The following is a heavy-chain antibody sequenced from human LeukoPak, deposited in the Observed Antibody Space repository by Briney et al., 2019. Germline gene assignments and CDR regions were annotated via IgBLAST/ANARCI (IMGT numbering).Heavy chain of an antibody. Sequence: GGSLRLSCAASGFTVSSNYMNWVRQAPGKGLEWVSYISSSSSTIYYADSVKGRFTISRDNAKNSLYLQMNSLRAEDTAVYYCARDIVVVPLVMGWFDPWGQGTLVTVSS. V-gene: IGHV3-48*01. CDR3: ARDIVVVPLVMGWFDP. J-gene: IGHJ5*02. CDR1: GFTVSSNY. CDR2: ISSSSSTI. D-gene: IGHD2-2*01.